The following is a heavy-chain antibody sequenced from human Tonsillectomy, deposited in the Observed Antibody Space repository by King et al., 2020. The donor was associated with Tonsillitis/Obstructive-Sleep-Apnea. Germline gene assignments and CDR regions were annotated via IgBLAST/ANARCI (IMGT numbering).Heavy chain of an antibody. D-gene: IGHD3-10*01. J-gene: IGHJ4*02. CDR2: IYTSGRT. CDR1: GGSISSYY. CDR3: ARDLYYGSGSFDY. Sequence: VQLQESGPGLVKPSETLSLTCTVSGGSISSYYWSWIRQPAGKGLEWIGRIYTSGRTNYNPSLKSRVTMSVDMSKKQFSLKLGSVTAADTAVYYCARDLYYGSGSFDYWGQGPLVTVSS. V-gene: IGHV4-4*07.